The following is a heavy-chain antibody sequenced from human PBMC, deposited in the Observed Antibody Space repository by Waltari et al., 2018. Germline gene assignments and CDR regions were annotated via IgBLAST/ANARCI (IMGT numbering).Heavy chain of an antibody. Sequence: QVQLQQWGAGLLKPSETLSLTCAVYGGSFSGYYWSWIRQPPGKGLEWIGEIHQSGSTNNNPSLKSRVTISVDTSKNQFSPKLSSVTAADTAVYYCARVKGTVVTFYYYYMDVWGKGTTVTISS. CDR1: GGSFSGYY. D-gene: IGHD2-15*01. V-gene: IGHV4-34*01. J-gene: IGHJ6*03. CDR2: IHQSGST. CDR3: ARVKGTVVTFYYYYMDV.